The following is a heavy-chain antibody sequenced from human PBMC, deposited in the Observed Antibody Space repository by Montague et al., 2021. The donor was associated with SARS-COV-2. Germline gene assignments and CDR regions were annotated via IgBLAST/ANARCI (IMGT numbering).Heavy chain of an antibody. D-gene: IGHD3-22*01. V-gene: IGHV4-39*07. Sequence: SETLSLTCTVSGGSISSSTYYWGWIRQPPGKGLEWIASIYYSGSTYFNPSLKSRVAISIDTPKNQFSLKLSFVTAADTAVYYCARRPYYYDSSGQFDPWGQGVLVTVSS. CDR2: IYYSGST. CDR1: GGSISSSTYY. J-gene: IGHJ5*02. CDR3: ARRPYYYDSSGQFDP.